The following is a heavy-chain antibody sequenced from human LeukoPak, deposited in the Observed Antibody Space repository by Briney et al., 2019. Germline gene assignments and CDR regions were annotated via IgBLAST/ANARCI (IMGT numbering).Heavy chain of an antibody. CDR3: AREAFCGGDCYSGFDY. CDR1: GGSFSGYY. Sequence: SETLSLTCAVYGGSFSGYYWSWIRQPPGKGLEWIGEINHSGSTNYNPSLKSRVTISVDTSRNQFSLKLSSVTAADTAVYYCAREAFCGGDCYSGFDYWGQGTLVTVSS. CDR2: INHSGST. V-gene: IGHV4-34*01. D-gene: IGHD2-21*02. J-gene: IGHJ4*02.